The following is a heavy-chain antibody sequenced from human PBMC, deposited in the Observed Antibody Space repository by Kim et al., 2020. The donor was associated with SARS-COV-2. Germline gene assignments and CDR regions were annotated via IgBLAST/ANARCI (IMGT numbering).Heavy chain of an antibody. V-gene: IGHV4-34*01. Sequence: SETLSLTCAVYGGSFSGYYWSWIRQPPGKGLEWIGEINHSGSTNYNPSLKSRVTISVDTSKNQFSLKLSSVTAADTAVYYCATLGTSIASKWGQGTLVTVSS. CDR3: ATLGTSIASK. CDR1: GGSFSGYY. D-gene: IGHD6-6*01. J-gene: IGHJ4*02. CDR2: INHSGST.